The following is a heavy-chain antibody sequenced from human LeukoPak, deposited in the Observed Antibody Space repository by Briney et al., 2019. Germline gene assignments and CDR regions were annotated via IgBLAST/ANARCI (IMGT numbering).Heavy chain of an antibody. J-gene: IGHJ5*02. CDR1: GGPISSGSYY. V-gene: IGHV4-39*06. Sequence: SETLSLTCTVSGGPISSGSYYWGWIRQPPGKGLEWIGSIYYSGSTYYNPSLKSRVTISVDTSKHQFPLKLSSVTAADTAVYYCARDRGFGELLNWFDPWGQGTLVTVSS. CDR3: ARDRGFGELLNWFDP. CDR2: IYYSGST. D-gene: IGHD3-10*01.